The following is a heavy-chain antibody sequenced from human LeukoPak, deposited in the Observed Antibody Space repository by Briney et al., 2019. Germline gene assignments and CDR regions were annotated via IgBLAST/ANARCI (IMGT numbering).Heavy chain of an antibody. CDR3: ARDGIVGATFDY. J-gene: IGHJ4*02. CDR2: ISSSSYI. CDR1: GFTFSSYS. D-gene: IGHD1-26*01. Sequence: GSLRLSCAASGFTFSSYSMNWVRQAPGKGLEWVSSISSSSYIYYADSVKGRFTISRDNAKNSLYLQMNSLRAEDTAVYYCARDGIVGATFDYWGQGTLVTVSS. V-gene: IGHV3-21*01.